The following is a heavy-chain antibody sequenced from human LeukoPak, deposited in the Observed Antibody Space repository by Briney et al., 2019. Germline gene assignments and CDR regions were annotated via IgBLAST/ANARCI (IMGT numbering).Heavy chain of an antibody. CDR2: IKQDGSEK. CDR3: ATSFCSYGSCYSWTWNY. D-gene: IGHD2-15*01. J-gene: IGHJ4*02. Sequence: PGGSLRLSCAASGLTFSSYWMSWVRQAPGKGLEWVANIKQDGSEKYYVDSVKGRFTISRDNAENSLYLQMNSLRAEDTAVYYCATSFCSYGSCYSWTWNYWGQGTLVTVSS. CDR1: GLTFSSYW. V-gene: IGHV3-7*03.